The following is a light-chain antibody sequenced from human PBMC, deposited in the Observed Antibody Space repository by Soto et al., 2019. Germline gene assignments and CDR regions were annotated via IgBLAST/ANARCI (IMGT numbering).Light chain of an antibody. V-gene: IGKV3-15*01. J-gene: IGKJ1*01. CDR2: GAS. CDR1: QSLSSN. Sequence: EIVMTQSPATLSVSPGERATLSCRASQSLSSNLAWYQQKPGQAPRLLIYGASTRATGIPARFSGSGSGTQFTLTISSLQSEDFAVYHCQQYNDWPGTFGQGTKVEIK. CDR3: QQYNDWPGT.